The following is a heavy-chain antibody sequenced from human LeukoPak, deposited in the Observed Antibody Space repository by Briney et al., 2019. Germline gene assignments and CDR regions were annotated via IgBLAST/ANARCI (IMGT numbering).Heavy chain of an antibody. CDR3: ARDILGSQTPFDY. CDR2: ISSSSSYI. Sequence: GGSLRLSCAASGLTFSNYAMSWVRQAPGKGLAWVSSISSSSSYIYYADSVKGRFTISRDNARNSLYLQMNSLRAEDTAVYYCARDILGSQTPFDYWGQGTLVTVSS. V-gene: IGHV3-21*01. D-gene: IGHD1-26*01. CDR1: GLTFSNYA. J-gene: IGHJ4*02.